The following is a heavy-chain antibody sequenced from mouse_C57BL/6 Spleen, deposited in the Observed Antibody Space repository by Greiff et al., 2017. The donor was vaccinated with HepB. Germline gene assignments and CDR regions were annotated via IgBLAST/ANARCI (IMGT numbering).Heavy chain of an antibody. J-gene: IGHJ4*01. CDR1: GFTFSDYG. V-gene: IGHV5-17*01. Sequence: DVHLVESGGGLVKPGGSLKLSCAASGFTFSDYGMHWVRQAPEKGLEWVAYISSGSSTIYYADTVKGRFTISRDNDKNTLFLQMTSLRSEDTAMYYCARGGLRRDYYAMDYWGQGTSVTVSS. D-gene: IGHD2-4*01. CDR2: ISSGSSTI. CDR3: ARGGLRRDYYAMDY.